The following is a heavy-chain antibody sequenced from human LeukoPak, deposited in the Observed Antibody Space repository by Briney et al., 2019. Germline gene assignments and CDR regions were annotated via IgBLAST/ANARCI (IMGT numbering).Heavy chain of an antibody. D-gene: IGHD3-10*01. Sequence: SETLSLTCAVSGGSFSGYYWSWIRQPPGKGLEWIGEINHSGSTNSNPSLTSRVTISVDTSKNQFSLKLSSVTAEDTAVYYCARAGRIPRYYYYYMDVWGKGTTVTVSS. CDR1: GGSFSGYY. CDR3: ARAGRIPRYYYYYMDV. V-gene: IGHV4-34*01. J-gene: IGHJ6*03. CDR2: INHSGST.